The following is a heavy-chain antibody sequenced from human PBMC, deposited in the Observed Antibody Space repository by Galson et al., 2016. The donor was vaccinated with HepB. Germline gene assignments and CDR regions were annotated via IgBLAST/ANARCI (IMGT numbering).Heavy chain of an antibody. V-gene: IGHV3-11*01. Sequence: SLRLSCAGSGFTFSDYYMSWVRLPHGKGLEWLSYISGSGHTIYYADSLQGRFTISRDNAKNSLFLEMTSLTVEDTAVYYCARRQLLGLDSWGQGTLVTVSS. CDR3: ARRQLLGLDS. CDR1: GFTFSDYY. D-gene: IGHD6-6*01. J-gene: IGHJ4*02. CDR2: ISGSGHTI.